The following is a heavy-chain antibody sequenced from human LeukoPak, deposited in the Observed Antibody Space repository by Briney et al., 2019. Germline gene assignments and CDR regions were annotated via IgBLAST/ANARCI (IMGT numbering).Heavy chain of an antibody. V-gene: IGHV3-7*01. J-gene: IGHJ4*02. CDR3: AREIVGEGNFDC. Sequence: PGGSLRLSCAVSGFSVSGYWMTWVRQAPGKGLEWVANIKQDGSEKNYVDSVKGRFTISRDNSKNTLFLQMDSLRAEDTALYYCAREIVGEGNFDCWGQGTLVTVSS. CDR1: GFSVSGYW. D-gene: IGHD2-15*01. CDR2: IKQDGSEK.